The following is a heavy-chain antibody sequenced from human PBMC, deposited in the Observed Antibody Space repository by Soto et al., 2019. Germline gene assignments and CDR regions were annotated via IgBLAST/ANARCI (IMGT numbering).Heavy chain of an antibody. CDR2: IYYSGST. V-gene: IGHV4-31*03. CDR1: GGSISSGGYY. D-gene: IGHD5-12*01. CDR3: ARSDIVATIWSFDY. Sequence: TLSLTRTVSGGSISSGGYYWSWIRQHPGKGLEWIGYIYYSGSTYYNPSLKSRVTISVDTSKNQFSLKLSSVTAADTAVYYCARSDIVATIWSFDYCGQVTLVPVPS. J-gene: IGHJ4*02.